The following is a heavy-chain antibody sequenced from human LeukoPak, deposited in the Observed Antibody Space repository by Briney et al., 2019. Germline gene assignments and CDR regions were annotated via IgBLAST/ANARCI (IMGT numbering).Heavy chain of an antibody. Sequence: SETLSLTCTVSGGSISSGDYYWSWIRQPPGKGLEWIGYIYYSGSTYYNPSLKSRVTISLDTSKNQFSLRLSSVTATDTAVYYCARQGIVPAATLLAYWGQGILVTVSS. CDR1: GGSISSGDYY. V-gene: IGHV4-30-4*08. D-gene: IGHD2-2*01. CDR2: IYYSGST. CDR3: ARQGIVPAATLLAY. J-gene: IGHJ4*02.